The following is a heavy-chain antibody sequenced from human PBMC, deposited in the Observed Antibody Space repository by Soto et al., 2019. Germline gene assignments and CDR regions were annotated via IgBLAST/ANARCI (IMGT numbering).Heavy chain of an antibody. Sequence: SETLSLTCAVYGGSFSGYYWTWIRQPPGKGLEWIGEVNQSGTTNYNPSLKSRVTISVDTSKNQFSLKLSSVTAADTAVYYCARAGDSSGYSDYWGQGIMVTVSS. D-gene: IGHD3-22*01. J-gene: IGHJ4*02. CDR2: VNQSGTT. CDR1: GGSFSGYY. CDR3: ARAGDSSGYSDY. V-gene: IGHV4-34*01.